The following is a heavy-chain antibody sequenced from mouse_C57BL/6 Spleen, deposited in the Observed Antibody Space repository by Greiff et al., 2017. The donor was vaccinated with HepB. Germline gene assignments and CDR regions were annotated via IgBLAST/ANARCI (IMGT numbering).Heavy chain of an antibody. D-gene: IGHD3-2*02. CDR2: IYPRDGST. Sequence: VKVVESDAELVKPGASVKISCKVSGYTFTDHTIHWMKQRPEQGLEWIGYIYPRDGSTKYNEKFKGKATLTADKSSSTAYMQLNSLTAEDSAVYFCARFSSGYYAMDYWGQGTSVTVSS. CDR3: ARFSSGYYAMDY. CDR1: GYTFTDHT. J-gene: IGHJ4*01. V-gene: IGHV1-78*01.